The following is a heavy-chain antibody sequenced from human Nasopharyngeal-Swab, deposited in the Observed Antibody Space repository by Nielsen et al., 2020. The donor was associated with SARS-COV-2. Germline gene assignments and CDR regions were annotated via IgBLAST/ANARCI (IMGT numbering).Heavy chain of an antibody. CDR1: GYTLTELS. CDR2: IWYDGSNK. Sequence: SCKVSGYTLTELSMHWVRQAPGKGLEWVAVIWYDGSNKYYADSVKGRFTISRDNSKNTLYLQMNSLRAEDTAVYYCARGQESYSSSWLNWYFDLWGRGTLVTVSS. D-gene: IGHD6-13*01. CDR3: ARGQESYSSSWLNWYFDL. V-gene: IGHV3-33*01. J-gene: IGHJ2*01.